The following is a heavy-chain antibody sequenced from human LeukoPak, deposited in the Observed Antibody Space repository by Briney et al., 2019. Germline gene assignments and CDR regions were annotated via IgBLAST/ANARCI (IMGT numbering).Heavy chain of an antibody. Sequence: PSETLSLTCTVSGGSISSGSYYWNWIRQPAGKGLEWIGRIFISGSTNYNPSLKSRVTMSLDTSKNQFSLKLSSVTAADTAVYYCASSTTVTTGFDYWGQGTLVTVSS. CDR1: GGSISSGSYY. J-gene: IGHJ4*02. CDR2: IFISGST. D-gene: IGHD4-17*01. V-gene: IGHV4-61*02. CDR3: ASSTTVTTGFDY.